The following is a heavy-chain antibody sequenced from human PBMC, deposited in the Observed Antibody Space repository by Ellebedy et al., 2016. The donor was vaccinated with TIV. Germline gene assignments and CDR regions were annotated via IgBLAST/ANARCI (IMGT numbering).Heavy chain of an antibody. Sequence: SETLSLTCAVSGGSFDSYYWIWIRQAPGKGLEWLGQVNHGGSTNYSPSLKGRVTISLDTSKSEFSLRLSSVTAADTAVYFCARRPQYFGSGSPIGRWGQGTPVIVSS. D-gene: IGHD3-10*01. J-gene: IGHJ4*02. CDR1: GGSFDSYY. CDR3: ARRPQYFGSGSPIGR. CDR2: VNHGGST. V-gene: IGHV4-34*01.